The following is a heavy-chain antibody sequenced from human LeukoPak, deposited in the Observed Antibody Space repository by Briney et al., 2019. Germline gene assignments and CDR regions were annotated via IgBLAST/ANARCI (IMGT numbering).Heavy chain of an antibody. Sequence: PGGSLRLSCAASGFTFSSYSMNWVRQAPGKGLEWVSSISSSSSYIYYADSVKGRFTISRDNAKNSLYLQMNSLRAEDTAVYYCARGGVRFLKFDPWGQGTLVTVSS. V-gene: IGHV3-21*01. CDR1: GFTFSSYS. J-gene: IGHJ5*02. D-gene: IGHD3-3*01. CDR2: ISSSSSYI. CDR3: ARGGVRFLKFDP.